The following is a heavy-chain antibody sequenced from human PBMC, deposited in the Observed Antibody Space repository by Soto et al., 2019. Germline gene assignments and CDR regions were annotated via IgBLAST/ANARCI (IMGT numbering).Heavy chain of an antibody. V-gene: IGHV3-21*01. J-gene: IGHJ5*02. CDR2: ISSSSSYI. CDR1: GFTFSRHT. Sequence: PGGSLRLSCAASGFTFSRHTMNWVRQAPGKGLEWVSSISSSSSYIYYADSLKGRFTISRDNAKKSLYLQMNSLRAEDTAVYYCARDEDYYDSGPSWGQGTLVTVSS. D-gene: IGHD3-22*01. CDR3: ARDEDYYDSGPS.